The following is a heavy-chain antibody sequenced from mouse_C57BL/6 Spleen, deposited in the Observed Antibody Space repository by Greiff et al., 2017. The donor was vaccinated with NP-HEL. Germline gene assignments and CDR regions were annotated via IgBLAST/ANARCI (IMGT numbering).Heavy chain of an antibody. J-gene: IGHJ4*01. Sequence: QVQLKESGAELAKPGASVKLSCKASGYTFTSYWMHWVKQRPGQGLEWIGYINPSSGYTKYNQKFKDKATLTADKSSSTAYMQLSSLTYEDSAVYYCARYPPGDFYAMDYWGQGTSVTVSS. D-gene: IGHD3-3*01. CDR2: INPSSGYT. CDR1: GYTFTSYW. CDR3: ARYPPGDFYAMDY. V-gene: IGHV1-7*01.